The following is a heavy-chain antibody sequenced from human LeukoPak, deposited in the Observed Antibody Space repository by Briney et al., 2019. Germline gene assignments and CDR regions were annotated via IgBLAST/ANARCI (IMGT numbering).Heavy chain of an antibody. Sequence: GGTLRLSCAASGFTFRSYEMKWVRQAPQKGLEWVSYISSTGSSIYYADSVKGRFTISRDNARDSLYLQMISLRAEDTAVYYCARHLSGVTGYTYGRGIDYWGQGTLVTVSS. CDR2: ISSTGSSI. CDR1: GFTFRSYE. D-gene: IGHD5-18*01. V-gene: IGHV3-48*03. CDR3: ARHLSGVTGYTYGRGIDY. J-gene: IGHJ4*02.